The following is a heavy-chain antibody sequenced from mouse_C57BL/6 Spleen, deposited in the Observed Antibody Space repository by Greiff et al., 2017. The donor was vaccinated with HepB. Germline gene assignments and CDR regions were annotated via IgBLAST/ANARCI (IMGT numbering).Heavy chain of an antibody. J-gene: IGHJ2*01. CDR1: GYTFTSYW. D-gene: IGHD1-1*01. CDR2: IYPGSGST. V-gene: IGHV1-55*01. CDR3: ARSIYYGSRYFDY. Sequence: VQLQQSGAELVKPGASVKMSCKASGYTFTSYWITWVKQRPGQGLEWIGDIYPGSGSTNYNEKFKSKATLTVDTSSSTAYMQLSSLTSEDSAVYYCARSIYYGSRYFDYWGQGTTLTVSS.